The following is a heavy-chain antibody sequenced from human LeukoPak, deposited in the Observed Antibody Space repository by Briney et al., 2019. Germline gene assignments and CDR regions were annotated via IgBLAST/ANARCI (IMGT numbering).Heavy chain of an antibody. Sequence: RRSLRLSCAASRVTFSGYGMDCVRQAPGKGLEWVAVISYDGSNKYYADSVKGRFTISRDNAKNSLYLQMNSLRAEDTAVYYCVIIRAGSYLDNWGRGTLVTVSS. CDR2: ISYDGSNK. CDR3: VIIRAGSYLDN. J-gene: IGHJ4*02. V-gene: IGHV3-30*03. CDR1: RVTFSGYG. D-gene: IGHD3-10*01.